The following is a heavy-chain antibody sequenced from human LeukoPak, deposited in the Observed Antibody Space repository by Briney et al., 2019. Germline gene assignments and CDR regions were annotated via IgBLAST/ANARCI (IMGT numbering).Heavy chain of an antibody. V-gene: IGHV3-74*03. D-gene: IGHD6-19*01. CDR1: GFTFSRYW. CDR3: ARDSVAGVFDI. Sequence: PGGSLRLSCAASGFTFSRYWMHWVRQAPGKGLVWVSHINSDGSSTTYADSVKGRFTISRDNAKNALYLQMNSLRAEDTAVYYCARDSVAGVFDIWGQGTMVTVSS. J-gene: IGHJ3*02. CDR2: INSDGSST.